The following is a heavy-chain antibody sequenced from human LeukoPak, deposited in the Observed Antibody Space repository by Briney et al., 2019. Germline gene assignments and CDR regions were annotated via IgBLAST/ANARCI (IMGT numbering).Heavy chain of an antibody. D-gene: IGHD2-15*01. V-gene: IGHV1-18*01. CDR2: ISAYNGNT. CDR1: GYTFTNYA. CDR3: ARDVGEGFCSGGSCSDY. Sequence: ASVKVSCKASGYTFTNYAISWVRQAPGQGLEWMGWISAYNGNTNYAQKLQGRVTMTTDTSTSTVYMELRSLRSDDTAVYYCARDVGEGFCSGGSCSDYWGQGTLVTV. J-gene: IGHJ4*02.